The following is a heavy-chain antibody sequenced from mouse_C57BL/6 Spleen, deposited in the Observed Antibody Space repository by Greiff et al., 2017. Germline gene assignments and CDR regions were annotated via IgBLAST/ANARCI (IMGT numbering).Heavy chain of an antibody. CDR2: INPYNGGT. CDR3: ASERRYYAMDY. J-gene: IGHJ4*01. Sequence: VQLQQSGPVLVKPGASVKMSCKASGYTFTDYYMNWVKQSHGKSLEWIGVINPYNGGTSYNQKFKGKATLTVDKSSSTAYMELNSLTSEDSAVYYCASERRYYAMDYWGQGTSGTVSS. V-gene: IGHV1-19*01. CDR1: GYTFTDYY.